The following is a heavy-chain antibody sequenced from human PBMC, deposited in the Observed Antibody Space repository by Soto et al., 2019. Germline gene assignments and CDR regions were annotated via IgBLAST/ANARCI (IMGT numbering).Heavy chain of an antibody. CDR2: IFSNDEK. V-gene: IGHV2-26*01. D-gene: IGHD6-13*01. Sequence: SGPTLVNPTKTLTLTCTVSGFSLSNARMGVSWIRQPPGKALEWLAHIFSNDEKSYSTSLKSRLTISKDTSKSQVVLTMTNMDPVDTATYYCARYSSNYYGMDVWGQGTTVTVSS. CDR1: GFSLSNARMG. CDR3: ARYSSNYYGMDV. J-gene: IGHJ6*02.